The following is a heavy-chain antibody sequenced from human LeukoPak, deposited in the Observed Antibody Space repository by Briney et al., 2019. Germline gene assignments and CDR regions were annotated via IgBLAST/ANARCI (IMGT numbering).Heavy chain of an antibody. CDR1: GFTFTAYW. J-gene: IGHJ4*02. CDR2: INQGGNER. CDR3: ARDGCTSTTCTTLGGFNH. V-gene: IGHV3-7*01. Sequence: GGSLRLSCEGSGFTFTAYWMSWVRQAPGKGLEWVASINQGGNERHFVDSVRGRFAISRDNARKSVFLQMDSLREADTGIYFCARDGCTSTTCTTLGGFNHGAQGTQGLVSA. D-gene: IGHD2-8*01.